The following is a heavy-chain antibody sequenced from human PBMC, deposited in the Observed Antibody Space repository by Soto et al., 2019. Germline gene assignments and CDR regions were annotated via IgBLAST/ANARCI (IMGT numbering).Heavy chain of an antibody. Sequence: SETLSLTCTVSGGSISSYYWSWIRQPPGKGLEWIGYIYYSGSTNYNPSLKSRVTISVDTSKNQFSLKLSSVTAADTAVYYCARDAPWGGYDNYYYYYMDVWGKGTTVTVSS. D-gene: IGHD5-12*01. CDR2: IYYSGST. V-gene: IGHV4-59*01. CDR3: ARDAPWGGYDNYYYYYMDV. CDR1: GGSISSYY. J-gene: IGHJ6*03.